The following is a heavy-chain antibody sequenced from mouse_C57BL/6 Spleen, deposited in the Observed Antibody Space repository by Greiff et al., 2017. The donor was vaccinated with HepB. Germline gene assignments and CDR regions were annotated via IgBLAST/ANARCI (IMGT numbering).Heavy chain of an antibody. CDR2: IYPGDGDT. J-gene: IGHJ1*03. D-gene: IGHD1-1*02. V-gene: IGHV1-82*01. CDR3: ARYGYWYFDV. Sequence: VKLQQSGPELVKPGASVKISCKASGYAFSSSWMNWVKQRPGKGLEWIGRIYPGDGDTNSNGKFKGKATLTADKSSSTAYMQLSSLTSEDSAVYCCARYGYWYFDVWGTGTTVTVSS. CDR1: GYAFSSSW.